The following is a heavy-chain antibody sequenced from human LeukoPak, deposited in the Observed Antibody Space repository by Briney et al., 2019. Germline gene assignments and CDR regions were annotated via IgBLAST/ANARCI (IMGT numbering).Heavy chain of an antibody. CDR3: AREPQYYDILTGYYIL. CDR2: IIPIFGTA. Sequence: ASVKVSCKASGGTFSSYAISWVRQAPGQGLEWMGGIIPIFGTANYAQKFQGRVTITADESTSTPYMELSSLRSEDTAVYYCAREPQYYDILTGYYILWGQGTLVTVSS. J-gene: IGHJ4*02. CDR1: GGTFSSYA. V-gene: IGHV1-69*13. D-gene: IGHD3-9*01.